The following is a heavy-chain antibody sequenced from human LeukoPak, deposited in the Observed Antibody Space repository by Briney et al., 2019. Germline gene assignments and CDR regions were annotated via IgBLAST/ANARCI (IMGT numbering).Heavy chain of an antibody. V-gene: IGHV4-39*07. CDR2: IYYSGIT. J-gene: IGHJ4*02. CDR3: ARDHSSSLDY. D-gene: IGHD6-13*01. CDR1: GGSISSSSYY. Sequence: SETLSLTCTVSGGSISSSSYYWGWIRQPPGKGLEWIGSIYYSGITYYNPSLKSRVSISLDTSKNQFSLKLSSVTAADTAVYYCARDHSSSLDYWGQGTLVTVSS.